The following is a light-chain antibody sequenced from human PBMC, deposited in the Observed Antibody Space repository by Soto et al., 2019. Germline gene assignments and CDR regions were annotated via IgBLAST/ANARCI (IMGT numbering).Light chain of an antibody. V-gene: IGKV2D-29*01. J-gene: IGKJ4*01. CDR1: QSFVFTNGKTY. CDR3: MQAGQLPLT. CDR2: EVS. Sequence: DVVMTQTPPSLSVTPGQPASISCKSSQSFVFTNGKTYLYWYLQRPGQPPHLLMNEVSIRASGVQDRFGGSGSGTVFTLKISRVEAEDTGVYYCMQAGQLPLTFGGGTRVDI.